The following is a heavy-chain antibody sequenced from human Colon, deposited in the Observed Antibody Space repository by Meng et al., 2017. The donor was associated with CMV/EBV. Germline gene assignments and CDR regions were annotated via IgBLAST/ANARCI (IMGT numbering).Heavy chain of an antibody. CDR1: GFTFSNAW. Sequence: GGSLRLSCAASGFTFSNAWMSWVRQAPGKGLERVGRIKSKTDGGTTDYAAPVKGRFTISRDDSKNTLYLQMNSLKTEDTAVYYCTTWRGVVGVGNAFDIWGQGTMVTVSS. J-gene: IGHJ3*02. V-gene: IGHV3-15*01. CDR2: IKSKTDGGTT. CDR3: TTWRGVVGVGNAFDI. D-gene: IGHD3-3*01.